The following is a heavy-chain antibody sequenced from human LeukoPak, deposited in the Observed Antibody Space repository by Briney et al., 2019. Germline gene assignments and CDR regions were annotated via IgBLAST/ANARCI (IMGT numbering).Heavy chain of an antibody. CDR2: TYYSNNT. CDR1: GGTISSSSAY. J-gene: IGHJ4*02. Sequence: PSETLSLTCTVSGGTISSSSAYWGWIRQPPGKGLEWIGSTYYSNNTYYNPSLKGRVTISADTSKNQLSLTMGSVSAKDTAVYYCVSPRGFSYGYIDYWGQGTLVTVSS. V-gene: IGHV4-39*01. CDR3: VSPRGFSYGYIDY. D-gene: IGHD5-18*01.